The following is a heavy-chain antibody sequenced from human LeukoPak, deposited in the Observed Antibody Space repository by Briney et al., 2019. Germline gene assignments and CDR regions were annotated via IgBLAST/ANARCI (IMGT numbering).Heavy chain of an antibody. CDR1: GFTFSSYG. CDR3: AREQWLVLNYFDS. D-gene: IGHD6-19*01. V-gene: IGHV3-30*03. J-gene: IGHJ4*02. Sequence: GGSLRLSCAASGFTFSSYGMHWVRQAPGKGLEWVALISFDGSNKYHADSVKGRFTISRDNSKNTLSLQMNSLRAEDTAVYYCAREQWLVLNYFDSWGQGTLVTVSS. CDR2: ISFDGSNK.